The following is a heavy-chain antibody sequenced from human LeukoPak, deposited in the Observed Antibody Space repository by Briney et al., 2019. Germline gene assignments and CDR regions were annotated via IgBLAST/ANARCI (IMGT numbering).Heavy chain of an antibody. Sequence: GGSLRLSCAASGFTFSSYAMSWVRQAPGKGLEWVSAISGSGGSTYYADSVKGRFTISRDNSKNTLYLQMNGLRAEDTAVYYCAKGYCSGGSCYSFPYYYYGMDVWGQGTTVTVSS. J-gene: IGHJ6*02. CDR1: GFTFSSYA. CDR3: AKGYCSGGSCYSFPYYYYGMDV. V-gene: IGHV3-23*01. D-gene: IGHD2-15*01. CDR2: ISGSGGST.